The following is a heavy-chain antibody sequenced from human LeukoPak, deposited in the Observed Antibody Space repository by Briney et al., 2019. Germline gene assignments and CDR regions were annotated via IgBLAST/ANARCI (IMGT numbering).Heavy chain of an antibody. D-gene: IGHD6-6*01. V-gene: IGHV3-66*02. Sequence: GGSLRLYCAASGFTVSSNHMNWVRQAPGKGLEWVSVIYGGGRTYYADSVKGRFTLSRDNSKNTLYPQMNTLRARGTAGYYISTERSTSLNYWAQETLVSVPS. CDR2: IYGGGRT. J-gene: IGHJ4*02. CDR1: GFTVSSNH. CDR3: STERSTSLNY.